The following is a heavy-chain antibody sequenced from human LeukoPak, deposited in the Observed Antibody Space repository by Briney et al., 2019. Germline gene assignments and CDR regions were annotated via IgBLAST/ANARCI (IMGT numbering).Heavy chain of an antibody. D-gene: IGHD3-10*02. Sequence: PSETLSLTCTVSGGSISSYYWSWIRQPPGKGLEWIGYIYYSGSTNYNPSLESRVTISVDTSKNQFSLKLSSVTAADTAVYYCARGHYYVDYWGQGTLVTVSS. CDR1: GGSISSYY. CDR3: ARGHYYVDY. V-gene: IGHV4-59*08. J-gene: IGHJ4*02. CDR2: IYYSGST.